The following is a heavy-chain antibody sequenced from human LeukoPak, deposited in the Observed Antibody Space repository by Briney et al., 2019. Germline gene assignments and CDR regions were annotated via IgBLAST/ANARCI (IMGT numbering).Heavy chain of an antibody. J-gene: IGHJ6*03. D-gene: IGHD2-15*01. CDR1: GGSISSSSYY. Sequence: SETLSLTCTVSGGSISSSSYYWGWIRQPPGKGLEWIGSIYYSGSTYYNPSLKSRVTISVDTSKNQFSLKLSSVTAADMAVYYCAVVAANFHYYYMAVWGKGTTVTVSS. CDR2: IYYSGST. V-gene: IGHV4-39*01. CDR3: AVVAANFHYYYMAV.